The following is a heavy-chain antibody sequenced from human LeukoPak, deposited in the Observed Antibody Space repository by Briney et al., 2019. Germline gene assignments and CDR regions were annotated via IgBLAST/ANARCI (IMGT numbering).Heavy chain of an antibody. Sequence: SETLSLTCTVSGGSISSYYWSWIRQPPGKGLEWIGYIYYSGSTDYNPSLKSRVTISVDTSKNQFSLKLSSVTAADTAVYYCARDSGTTGEVKFDPWGQGTLVTVSS. CDR2: IYYSGST. V-gene: IGHV4-59*01. D-gene: IGHD3-10*01. CDR3: ARDSGTTGEVKFDP. J-gene: IGHJ5*02. CDR1: GGSISSYY.